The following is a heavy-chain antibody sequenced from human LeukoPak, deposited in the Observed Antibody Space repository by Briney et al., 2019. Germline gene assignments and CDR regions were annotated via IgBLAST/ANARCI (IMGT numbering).Heavy chain of an antibody. V-gene: IGHV4-38-2*02. CDR1: GYSISSGYY. J-gene: IGHJ5*02. CDR2: IYHSGST. D-gene: IGHD1-14*01. CDR3: ARGRYGTISRGWFDP. Sequence: SETLSLTCTVSGYSISSGYYWGWIRQPPGKGLEWIGSIYHSGSTYYNPSLKSRVTISVDTSKKKISLKLSSVTAADTAVYYCARGRYGTISRGWFDPWGQGTLVTVSS.